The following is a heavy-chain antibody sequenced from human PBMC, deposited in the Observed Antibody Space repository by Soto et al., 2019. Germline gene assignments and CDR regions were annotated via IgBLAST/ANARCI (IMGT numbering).Heavy chain of an antibody. Sequence: VQLVQSGAEVKKPGSSVKVSCKASGGTFSSYVISWVRQAPGQGLGWMGGIIPIFGTANYAQKFQGRGTITADESTSTAYMELSSPRSEDTAVYYCARGGAYCGGDCYLSYYYYGMDVWGQGTTVTVSS. CDR3: ARGGAYCGGDCYLSYYYYGMDV. J-gene: IGHJ6*02. D-gene: IGHD2-21*02. CDR2: IIPIFGTA. CDR1: GGTFSSYV. V-gene: IGHV1-69*01.